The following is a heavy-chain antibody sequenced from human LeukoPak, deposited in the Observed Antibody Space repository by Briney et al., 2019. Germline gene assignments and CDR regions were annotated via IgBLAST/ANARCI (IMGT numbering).Heavy chain of an antibody. CDR2: IYSGGST. J-gene: IGHJ6*02. V-gene: IGHV3-53*01. Sequence: PGGSLRLSCAASGFTFSSNYMSWVRQAPGKGLEWVSVIYSGGSTYYADSVTGRFTISRDNSKNTLYLQMNSLRAEDTAVYYCAREKGGYSYGYYYYYGMDVWGQGTTVTVSS. CDR3: AREKGGYSYGYYYYYGMDV. CDR1: GFTFSSNY. D-gene: IGHD5-18*01.